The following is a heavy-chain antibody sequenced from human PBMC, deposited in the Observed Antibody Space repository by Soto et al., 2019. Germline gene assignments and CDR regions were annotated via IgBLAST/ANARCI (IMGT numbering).Heavy chain of an antibody. CDR3: ARDYDILTGYYKPSPPPRWRYMDV. Sequence: PSETLSLTCAVYGGSFSGYYWSWIRQPPGKGLEWIGEINHSGSTNYNPSLKSRVTISVDTSKNQFSLKLSSVTAADTAVYYCARDYDILTGYYKPSPPPRWRYMDVWGKGTTVTVSS. CDR2: INHSGST. CDR1: GGSFSGYY. J-gene: IGHJ6*03. V-gene: IGHV4-34*01. D-gene: IGHD3-9*01.